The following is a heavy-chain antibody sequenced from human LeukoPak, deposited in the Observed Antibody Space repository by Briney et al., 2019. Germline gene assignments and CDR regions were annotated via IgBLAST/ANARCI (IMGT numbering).Heavy chain of an antibody. V-gene: IGHV3-7*01. CDR3: ARDIEAAGLFLDY. CDR1: GFTFSNYW. CDR2: IKQDGSEK. Sequence: GGSLRLSCAASGFTFSNYWMSWVRQAPGKGLEWVANIKQDGSEKYYVDSVKGRFTISRDNAKNSLYLQTNSLRAEDTAVYYCARDIEAAGLFLDYWGQGTLVTVSS. J-gene: IGHJ4*02. D-gene: IGHD6-13*01.